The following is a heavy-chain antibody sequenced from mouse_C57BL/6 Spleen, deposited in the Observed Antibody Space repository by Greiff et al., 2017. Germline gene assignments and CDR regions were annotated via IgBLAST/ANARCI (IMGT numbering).Heavy chain of an antibody. CDR1: GYSFTSYY. J-gene: IGHJ3*01. CDR2: IYPGSGNT. D-gene: IGHD2-2*01. Sequence: QVQLKESGPELVKPGASVTISCKASGYSFTSYYIHWVKQRPGQGLEWIGWIYPGSGNTKYNEKFKGKATLTADTSSSTAYMQLSSLTSEDSAVYYCARDGYDGGAWFAYWGQGTLVTVSA. CDR3: ARDGYDGGAWFAY. V-gene: IGHV1-66*01.